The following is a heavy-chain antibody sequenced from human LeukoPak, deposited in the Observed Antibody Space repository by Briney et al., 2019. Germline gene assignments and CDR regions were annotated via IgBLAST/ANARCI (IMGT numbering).Heavy chain of an antibody. CDR1: GFPLSTYG. V-gene: IGHV3-30*02. J-gene: IGHJ6*03. D-gene: IGHD3-16*01. CDR3: ARRFGAARDDYMDV. Sequence: GGSLRLSCVTSGFPLSTYGVHWVRQAPGSGLEWLAYIHYDGYTTNYADSVKGRFTISRENSKNTLYLQMNSLRAEDTAVYYCARRFGAARDDYMDVWGKGTTVTVSS. CDR2: IHYDGYTT.